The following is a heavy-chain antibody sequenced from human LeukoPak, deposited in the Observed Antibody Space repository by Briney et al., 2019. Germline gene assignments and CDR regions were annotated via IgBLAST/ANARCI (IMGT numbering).Heavy chain of an antibody. D-gene: IGHD2-2*01. J-gene: IGHJ6*02. CDR2: MNPNSGNT. CDR3: ARGPPYCSSTSCRKTKSYGMDV. V-gene: IGHV1-8*01. CDR1: GYTFTSYD. Sequence: GASVKVSCKASGYTFTSYDINWVRQATGQGLEWMGWMNPNSGNTGYAQKFQGKVTMTRNTSISTAYIELSSLRSEDTAVYYCARGPPYCSSTSCRKTKSYGMDVWGQGTTVTVSS.